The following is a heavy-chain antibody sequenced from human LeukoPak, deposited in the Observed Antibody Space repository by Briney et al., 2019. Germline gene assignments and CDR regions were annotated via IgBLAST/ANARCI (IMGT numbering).Heavy chain of an antibody. CDR2: THHSGAT. D-gene: IGHD5-18*01. Sequence: SETLSLTCSVSGVSITSNYWSWIRQPPGKGLEWLGYTHHSGATSYNPSLKSRSTTSLDTSNNQFSLKLSSVTAADTAVYYCARSSGHSYGDFDYWGQGNLVTVSS. CDR1: GVSITSNY. V-gene: IGHV4-59*01. CDR3: ARSSGHSYGDFDY. J-gene: IGHJ4*02.